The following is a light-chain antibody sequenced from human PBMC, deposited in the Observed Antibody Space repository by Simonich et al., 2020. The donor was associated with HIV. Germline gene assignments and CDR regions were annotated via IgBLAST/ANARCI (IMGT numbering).Light chain of an antibody. CDR2: KDT. V-gene: IGLV3-25*03. CDR3: QSADSSGTYRV. Sequence: SYELTQPPSVSVSPGQTARITCSGDALPNQYAYWFQQKPGQAPVLIICKDTARPSWIPERFSGSSSGTSVTLTISGVQAEDEADYYCQSADSSGTYRVFGGGTKLTVL. J-gene: IGLJ3*02. CDR1: ALPNQY.